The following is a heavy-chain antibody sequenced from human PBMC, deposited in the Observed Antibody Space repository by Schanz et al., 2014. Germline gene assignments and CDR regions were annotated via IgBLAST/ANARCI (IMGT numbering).Heavy chain of an antibody. CDR1: GFTFSNAW. CDR2: IKSRSDGGTT. J-gene: IGHJ5*02. Sequence: EAQVVESGGGLVKPGGSLRLSCVASGFTFSNAWMNWVRQGPGNRLEWVGRIKSRSDGGTTDYAAPVKGRFIISRDDSRNTPELQMGGLKTEDTAVYYCSTTPNFYASGTYSWFDPWGQGTRVTVSS. D-gene: IGHD3-10*01. V-gene: IGHV3-15*01. CDR3: STTPNFYASGTYSWFDP.